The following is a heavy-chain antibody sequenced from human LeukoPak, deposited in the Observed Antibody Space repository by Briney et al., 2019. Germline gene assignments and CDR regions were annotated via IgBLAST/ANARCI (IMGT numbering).Heavy chain of an antibody. CDR1: GYSISSGYD. CDR3: ASDPGGHCDGHSCWGSRIDP. CDR2: ISQSGNT. Sequence: SETLSLTCTVSGYSISSGYDWGWMRQAPGKGLEWLGSISQSGNTYNNPSLKSRVTLSVDTSKNQVSLKLTSVTAADTAVYYCASDPGGHCDGHSCWGSRIDPWGQGTLVTVSS. V-gene: IGHV4-38-2*02. D-gene: IGHD2-15*01. J-gene: IGHJ5*02.